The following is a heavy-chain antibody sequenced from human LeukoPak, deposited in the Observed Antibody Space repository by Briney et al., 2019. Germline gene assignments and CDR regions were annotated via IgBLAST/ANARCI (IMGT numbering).Heavy chain of an antibody. Sequence: GGSLRLSCAASGFTFSSYSMNWVRQAPGKGLEWVSYISSSSTTIYYADSVKGRFTISRDNAKNSLYLQMNSLRAEDTAVYYCARAPKEYIYSAPGGQGPLVTVSS. D-gene: IGHD2-21*01. V-gene: IGHV3-48*01. CDR3: ARAPKEYIYSAP. J-gene: IGHJ5*02. CDR1: GFTFSSYS. CDR2: ISSSSTTI.